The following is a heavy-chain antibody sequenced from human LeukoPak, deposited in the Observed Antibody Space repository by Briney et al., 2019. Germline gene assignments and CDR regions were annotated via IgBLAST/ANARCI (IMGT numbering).Heavy chain of an antibody. J-gene: IGHJ4*02. D-gene: IGHD1-7*01. Sequence: SETLSLTCTVSGGSISSSSYYWGWIRQPPGKGLEWIGSIYYSGSTYYNPSLKSRVTISVDTSKNQFSLKLSSVTAADTAVYYCARHLVRLAGTTSGLDYWGQGTLATVSS. CDR2: IYYSGST. CDR1: GGSISSSSYY. V-gene: IGHV4-39*01. CDR3: ARHLVRLAGTTSGLDY.